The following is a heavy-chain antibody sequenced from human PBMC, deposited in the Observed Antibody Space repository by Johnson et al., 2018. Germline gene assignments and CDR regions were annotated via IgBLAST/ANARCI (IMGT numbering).Heavy chain of an antibody. D-gene: IGHD2-15*01. Sequence: QVQLQESGPGLVKPSQTXSLTCTVSGGSISSGSYYWSWLRQPAGKGLEWIGRIYTSWRTNYNPSLQSRVTISVDTSKNPFSLKLSSVTAADTTVYFCARGPWVVVAATPDTDNDAFDIWGQGTMVTVSS. J-gene: IGHJ3*02. CDR2: IYTSWRT. CDR1: GGSISSGSYY. CDR3: ARGPWVVVAATPDTDNDAFDI. V-gene: IGHV4-61*02.